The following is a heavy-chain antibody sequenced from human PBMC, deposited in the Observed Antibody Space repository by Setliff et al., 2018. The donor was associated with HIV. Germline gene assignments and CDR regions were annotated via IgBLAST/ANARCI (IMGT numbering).Heavy chain of an antibody. Sequence: PSETLSLTCTVSGYSISSGYYWGWIRQPPGKGLEWIGSIYHSGNTYYMPSLQSRVTMTTDESSTIAYMEWSSLTSEDTAVYYCVIDEGITLRILDQNGIDVWGQGTTVTVSS. J-gene: IGHJ6*02. D-gene: IGHD3-3*01. CDR3: VIDEGITLRILDQNGIDV. CDR2: IYHSGNT. CDR1: GYSISSGYY. V-gene: IGHV4-38-2*02.